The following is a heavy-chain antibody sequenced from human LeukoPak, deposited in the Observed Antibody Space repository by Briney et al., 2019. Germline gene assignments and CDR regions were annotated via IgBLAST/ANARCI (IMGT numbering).Heavy chain of an antibody. J-gene: IGHJ4*02. CDR1: GGSFSGYY. Sequence: PSETLSLTCAVYGGSFSGYYWSWIRQPPGKGLECIGEINHSGSTNYNPSLKSRVTISVDTSKNQFSLKLSSVTAADTAVYYCARTDGSGSYMGYYFDYWGQGTLVTVSS. D-gene: IGHD3-10*01. CDR3: ARTDGSGSYMGYYFDY. CDR2: INHSGST. V-gene: IGHV4-34*01.